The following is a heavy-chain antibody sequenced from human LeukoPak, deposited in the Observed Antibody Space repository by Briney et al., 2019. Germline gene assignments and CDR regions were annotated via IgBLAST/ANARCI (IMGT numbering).Heavy chain of an antibody. J-gene: IGHJ4*02. CDR2: ISGSGGNT. Sequence: TGGSLRLSCTASGFTFTSYAMSWVRQAPGKGLEWVSTISGSGGNTYYADSVKGRFTISRDNPKNTVYLQMNSLRADDTALYYCAKEGFGDWGQGTLVTVSS. V-gene: IGHV3-23*01. CDR3: AKEGFGD. D-gene: IGHD3-10*01. CDR1: GFTFTSYA.